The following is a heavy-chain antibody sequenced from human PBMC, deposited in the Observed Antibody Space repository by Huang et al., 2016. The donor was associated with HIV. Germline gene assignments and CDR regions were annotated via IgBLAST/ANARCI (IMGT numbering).Heavy chain of an antibody. CDR1: GYTFSFHD. CDR2: ADARVWNT. V-gene: IGHV1-8*01. CDR3: ARGPLHRAIMNWGEGFDDGWRTGFDP. J-gene: IGHJ5*02. Sequence: QEQLVQSGAEVKKPGASVTVSCKASGYTFSFHDVHCVRQVSGQGLEWMGWADARVWNTRKGLKAQCRVTIATHPSSTTDYMGVRSLTSEDTAVYFCARGPLHRAIMNWGEGFDDGWRTGFDPWGQGTLVIVTS. D-gene: IGHD7-27*01.